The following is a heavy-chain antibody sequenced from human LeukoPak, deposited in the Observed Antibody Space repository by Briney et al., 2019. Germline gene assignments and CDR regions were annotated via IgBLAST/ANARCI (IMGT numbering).Heavy chain of an antibody. V-gene: IGHV4-31*03. CDR1: GGSISSGGYY. CDR2: IYYSGST. Sequence: SSETLSLTCTVSGGSISSGGYYWSWIRQHPGKGLEWIGYIYYSGSTYYSPSLKSRVTISVDTSKNQFSLKLSSVTAADTAVYYCARFLRVVRGVSPSYYYGMDVWGQGTTVTVSS. D-gene: IGHD3-10*01. CDR3: ARFLRVVRGVSPSYYYGMDV. J-gene: IGHJ6*02.